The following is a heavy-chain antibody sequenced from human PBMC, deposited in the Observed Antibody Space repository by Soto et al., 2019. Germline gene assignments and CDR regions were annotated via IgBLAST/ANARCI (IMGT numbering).Heavy chain of an antibody. CDR3: ARVVTMLVVARHLRNWFDP. CDR1: GGSVSSGSYY. J-gene: IGHJ5*02. CDR2: IYYSGST. Sequence: QVQLQESGPGLVKPSETLSLTCTVSGGSVSSGSYYWSWIRQPPGKGLEWIGYIYYSGSTNYNPSLQIRVTISVDTSKNPLSLTLSSVTAADPAVYYCARVVTMLVVARHLRNWFDPWGQGTLVTVSS. D-gene: IGHD3-22*01. V-gene: IGHV4-61*01.